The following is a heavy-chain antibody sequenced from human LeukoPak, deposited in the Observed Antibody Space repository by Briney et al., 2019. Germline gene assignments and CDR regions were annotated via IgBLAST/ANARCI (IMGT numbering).Heavy chain of an antibody. V-gene: IGHV1-18*01. D-gene: IGHD3-22*01. J-gene: IGHJ5*02. CDR2: ISAYNGNT. CDR1: GYTFTSSG. Sequence: ASVKVSCKASGYTFTSSGISWVRQAPGQGLEWMGWISAYNGNTNYAQKLQGRVTMTTDTSTSTAYMELRSLRSDDTAVYYCARVMGYYDSSGYSNWFDPWGQGTLVTVSS. CDR3: ARVMGYYDSSGYSNWFDP.